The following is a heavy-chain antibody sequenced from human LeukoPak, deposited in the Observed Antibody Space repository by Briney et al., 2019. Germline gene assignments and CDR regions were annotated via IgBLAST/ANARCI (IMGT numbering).Heavy chain of an antibody. J-gene: IGHJ6*02. D-gene: IGHD6-6*01. Sequence: ASVKVSCKASGYTFTNYYMHWVRQAPGQGLEWMGIINPSGGSTSYAQKFQGRVTMTRDTSTSTVYMELYSLRSDDTAVYYCARDVAARPQGYYYGMDVWGQGTTVTVSS. CDR1: GYTFTNYY. V-gene: IGHV1-46*01. CDR2: INPSGGST. CDR3: ARDVAARPQGYYYGMDV.